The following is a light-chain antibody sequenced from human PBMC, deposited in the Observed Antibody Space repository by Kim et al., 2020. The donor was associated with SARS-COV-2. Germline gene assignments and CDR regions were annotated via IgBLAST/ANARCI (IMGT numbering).Light chain of an antibody. CDR1: QSVLYSSKNKNY. CDR2: WAS. Sequence: DIVMTQSPDSLAVSLGERATINCKSSQSVLYSSKNKNYLAWYQQKPGQPPKLLIYWASTRESGVPDRFSGSGSGTDFTLTISSLQAEDAAVYYCQQYYSTPPTFGQGTKVDIK. V-gene: IGKV4-1*01. J-gene: IGKJ1*01. CDR3: QQYYSTPPT.